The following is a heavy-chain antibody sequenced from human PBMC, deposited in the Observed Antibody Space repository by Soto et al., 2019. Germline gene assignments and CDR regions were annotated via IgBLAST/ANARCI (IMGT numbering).Heavy chain of an antibody. D-gene: IGHD5-18*01. CDR2: TYYRSKWYN. J-gene: IGHJ6*03. Sequence: SPTLSLTCAISGDSVSSNSAAWNWIRQSPSRGLEWLGRTYYRSKWYNDYAVSVKSRITINPDTSKNQFSLQLNSVTPEDTAVYYCASGLSGYSYGYYYYYMDVWGKGTTVTVSS. CDR3: ASGLSGYSYGYYYYYMDV. CDR1: GDSVSSNSAA. V-gene: IGHV6-1*01.